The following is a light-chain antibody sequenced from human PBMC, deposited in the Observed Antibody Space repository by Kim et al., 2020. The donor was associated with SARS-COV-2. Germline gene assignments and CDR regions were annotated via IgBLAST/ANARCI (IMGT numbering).Light chain of an antibody. CDR2: GRN. V-gene: IGLV3-19*01. Sequence: LGQTVRITCQGDSLRNYNASWYQQKPRQAPVVVIYGRNDRPSGIPDRFSGSNSGNTASLTITGAQAEDEANYYCNSRDSSGNHLVFGGGTQLTVL. CDR3: NSRDSSGNHLV. CDR1: SLRNYN. J-gene: IGLJ3*02.